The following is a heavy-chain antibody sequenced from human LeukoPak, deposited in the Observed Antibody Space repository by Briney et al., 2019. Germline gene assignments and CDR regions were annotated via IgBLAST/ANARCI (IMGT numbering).Heavy chain of an antibody. Sequence: GGSLRLSCAASGFTFNNYGMHWASHAPGKGLEWVAFIRYNGNNQYYADSVKGRFTISTDNSKNTLYLKMNSLKGDDTAVYYCAKGRIAVGWFDPWGQGTLVTVSS. J-gene: IGHJ5*02. CDR1: GFTFNNYG. D-gene: IGHD2-15*01. V-gene: IGHV3-30*02. CDR2: IRYNGNNQ. CDR3: AKGRIAVGWFDP.